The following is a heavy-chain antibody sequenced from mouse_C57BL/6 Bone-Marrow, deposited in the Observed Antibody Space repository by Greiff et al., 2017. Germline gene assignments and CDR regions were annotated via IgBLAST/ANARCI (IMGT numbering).Heavy chain of an antibody. J-gene: IGHJ1*03. CDR3: ARRFFTTVVNGYFDV. D-gene: IGHD1-1*01. Sequence: VQLQQSGAELVRPGASVKLSCKASGYTFTDYYINWVKQRPGQGLEWIARIYPGSGNTYYNEKFKGKATLTAEKSSSTAYMQLSSLTSEDSAVYFCARRFFTTVVNGYFDVWGTGTTVTVSS. V-gene: IGHV1-76*01. CDR1: GYTFTDYY. CDR2: IYPGSGNT.